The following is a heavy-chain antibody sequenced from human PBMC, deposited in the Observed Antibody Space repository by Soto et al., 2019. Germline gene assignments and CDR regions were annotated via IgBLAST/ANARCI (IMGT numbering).Heavy chain of an antibody. D-gene: IGHD1-26*01. V-gene: IGHV1-69*04. J-gene: IGHJ6*02. CDR1: GGTFSSYT. Sequence: SVKVSCKASGGTFSSYTFSWVRQAPGQGLEWMGRIIPMLGIANYAQKFQGRVTITADKSTSTAYMELSSLRSEDTAVYYCARDIVGATFYYYYGMDVWGQGTTVTVSS. CDR3: ARDIVGATFYYYYGMDV. CDR2: IIPMLGIA.